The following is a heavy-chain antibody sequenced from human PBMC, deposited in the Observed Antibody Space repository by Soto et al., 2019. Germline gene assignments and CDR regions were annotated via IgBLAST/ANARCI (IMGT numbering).Heavy chain of an antibody. CDR3: ARDLALAGNY. D-gene: IGHD6-19*01. CDR1: GFTFSSYA. V-gene: IGHV3-21*01. J-gene: IGHJ4*02. Sequence: PGGSLRLSCAASGFTFSSYAMNWVRQTQEKGLEWVSSISSTSSYTHYSDSVKGRFTISRDNANNSLFLQMNSLRTEDTATYYCARDLALAGNYWGQGVLVTVSS. CDR2: ISSTSSYT.